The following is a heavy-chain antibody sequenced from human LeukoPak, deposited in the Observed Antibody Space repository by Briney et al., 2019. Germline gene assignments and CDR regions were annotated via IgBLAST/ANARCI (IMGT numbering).Heavy chain of an antibody. CDR3: ARDEGYCGGDCYSSGFDY. D-gene: IGHD2-21*02. V-gene: IGHV1-69*05. Sequence: SVTVSCKASGGTFSSYAISWVRQAPGQGLEWMGRIIPIFGTANYAQKFQGRVTITTDESTSTAYMELSSLRSEDTAVYYCARDEGYCGGDCYSSGFDYWGQGTLVTVSS. CDR1: GGTFSSYA. CDR2: IIPIFGTA. J-gene: IGHJ4*02.